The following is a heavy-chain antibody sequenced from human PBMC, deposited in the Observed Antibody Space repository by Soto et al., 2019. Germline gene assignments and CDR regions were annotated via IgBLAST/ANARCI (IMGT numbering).Heavy chain of an antibody. CDR3: AGLWLAGYGAFDP. Sequence: QVQLHESGPGLVKPSETLSLTCAVSGGSVNNNKWWSWVRQPPGKGLEWIGEIHSSGYTNYNPSRKSRATIVVDKPKNQFSVKLTSVTAADTAVYFCAGLWLAGYGAFDPWGQGTLVTVSS. CDR2: IHSSGYT. J-gene: IGHJ5*02. CDR1: GGSVNNNKW. V-gene: IGHV4-4*02. D-gene: IGHD6-19*01.